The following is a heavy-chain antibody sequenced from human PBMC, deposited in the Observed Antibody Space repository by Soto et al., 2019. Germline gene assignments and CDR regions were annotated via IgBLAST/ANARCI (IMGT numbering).Heavy chain of an antibody. CDR3: ARGPSYSSSSWYYFDY. CDR1: GFTFSSYW. Sequence: GGSLRLSCAASGFTFSSYWMSWVRQAPGKGLEWVVNIKQDGSEKYYVDSVKGRFTISRDNAKNSLYLQMNSLRAEDTAVYYCARGPSYSSSSWYYFDYWGQGTLVTVSS. J-gene: IGHJ4*02. CDR2: IKQDGSEK. D-gene: IGHD6-6*01. V-gene: IGHV3-7*01.